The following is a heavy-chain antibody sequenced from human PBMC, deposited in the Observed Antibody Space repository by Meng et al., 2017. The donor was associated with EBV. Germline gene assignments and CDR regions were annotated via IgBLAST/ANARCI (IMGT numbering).Heavy chain of an antibody. J-gene: IGHJ4*02. D-gene: IGHD4-17*01. CDR1: GGILRSFA. V-gene: IGHV1-69*01. Sequence: QGHVVQSGAEVKQPGSSVKVSCKTSGGILRSFAISWVRQAPGQGLEWMGGIIPLFHTTNYAQKFQGRLHINADESSATTYMELSSLRSEDTAIYYCASAEHYGDYVFEYWGQGTLVTVSS. CDR2: IIPLFHTT. CDR3: ASAEHYGDYVFEY.